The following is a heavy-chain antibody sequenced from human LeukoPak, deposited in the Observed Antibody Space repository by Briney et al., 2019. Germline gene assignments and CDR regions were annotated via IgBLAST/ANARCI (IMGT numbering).Heavy chain of an antibody. CDR1: GFTFSGSA. CDR3: TRLGDVVVPAARDAFDI. D-gene: IGHD2-2*01. Sequence: GSLRLSCAASGFTFSGSAMHWVRQASGKGLEWVGRIRSKANSYATAYAASVKGRFTISRDDSKNTAYLQMNSLKTEDTAVYYCTRLGDVVVPAARDAFDIWGQGTMVTVSS. V-gene: IGHV3-73*01. J-gene: IGHJ3*02. CDR2: IRSKANSYAT.